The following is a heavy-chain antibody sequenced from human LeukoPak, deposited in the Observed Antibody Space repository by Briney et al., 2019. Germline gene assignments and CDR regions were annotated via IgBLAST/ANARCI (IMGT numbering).Heavy chain of an antibody. Sequence: GGSLRLSCAASGFTVSSNYMSWVRQAPGKGLEWVSVIYSGGSTYYADSVKGRFTISRDNSKNTLYLQMNSLRAEDAAVYYCARGFWSGYYKDYWGQGTLVTVSS. D-gene: IGHD3-3*01. CDR3: ARGFWSGYYKDY. V-gene: IGHV3-53*01. CDR2: IYSGGST. J-gene: IGHJ4*02. CDR1: GFTVSSNY.